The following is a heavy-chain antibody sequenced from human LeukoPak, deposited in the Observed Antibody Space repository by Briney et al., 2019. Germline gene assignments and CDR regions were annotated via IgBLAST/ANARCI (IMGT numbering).Heavy chain of an antibody. CDR2: IKQDGSEK. V-gene: IGHV3-7*01. Sequence: GGSLRLSCAASGFSFTYSWMAWVRQTPEKGLEWVANIKQDGSEKYYLDSVKGRFTISRDNSKNTLYLQMNSLRAEDTAVYYCASPLRYCSSTSCYPYYHYGMDVWGQGTTVTVSS. CDR3: ASPLRYCSSTSCYPYYHYGMDV. D-gene: IGHD2-2*01. CDR1: GFSFTYSW. J-gene: IGHJ6*02.